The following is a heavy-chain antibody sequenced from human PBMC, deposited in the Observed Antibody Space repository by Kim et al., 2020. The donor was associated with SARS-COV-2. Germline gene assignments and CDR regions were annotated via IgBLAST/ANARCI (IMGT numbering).Heavy chain of an antibody. Sequence: GGSLRLSCAASGFTFSNAWMSWVRQAPGKGLEWVGRIKSKTDGGTTDYAAPMKGRFTISRDDSKNTLYLQMNSLKTEDTAVYYCTTHASSTSHGFNYYYGMDVWGQGTTVTVSS. D-gene: IGHD2-2*01. V-gene: IGHV3-15*01. J-gene: IGHJ6*02. CDR3: TTHASSTSHGFNYYYGMDV. CDR2: IKSKTDGGTT. CDR1: GFTFSNAW.